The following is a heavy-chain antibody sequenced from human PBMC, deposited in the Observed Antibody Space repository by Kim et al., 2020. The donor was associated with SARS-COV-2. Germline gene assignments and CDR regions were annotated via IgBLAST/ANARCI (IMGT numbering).Heavy chain of an antibody. CDR3: ATPRYYDSSGTFDY. Sequence: ADSGTGRFTISRDNAKNTLYLQMNSLRGEDTAVYYCATPRYYDSSGTFDYWGQGTLVTVSS. D-gene: IGHD3-22*01. J-gene: IGHJ4*02. V-gene: IGHV3-23*01.